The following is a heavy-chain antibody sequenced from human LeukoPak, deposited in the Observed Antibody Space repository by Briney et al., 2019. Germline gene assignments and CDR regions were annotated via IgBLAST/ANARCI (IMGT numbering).Heavy chain of an antibody. Sequence: SVKVSCKASGGTFSSYAISWVRQAPGQGLEWMGGIIPIFGTANYAQKFQGRVTITADESTSTAYMELCSLRSEDTAVYYCARAKIAAASNPNWFDPWGQGTLVTVSS. V-gene: IGHV1-69*13. CDR2: IIPIFGTA. CDR1: GGTFSSYA. J-gene: IGHJ5*02. D-gene: IGHD6-13*01. CDR3: ARAKIAAASNPNWFDP.